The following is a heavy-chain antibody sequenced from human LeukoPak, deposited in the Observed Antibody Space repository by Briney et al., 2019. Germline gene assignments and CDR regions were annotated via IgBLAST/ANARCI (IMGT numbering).Heavy chain of an antibody. CDR3: ARDTRRGGATLDYYFDY. CDR2: ISGSGGST. D-gene: IGHD1-26*01. CDR1: GFTFSSYA. Sequence: GGSLRLSCAASGFTFSSYAMSWVRQAPGKGLEWVSAISGSGGSTYYADSVKGRFTISRDNSKNTLYLQMNSLRAEDTAVYYCARDTRRGGATLDYYFDYWGQGTLVTVSS. V-gene: IGHV3-23*01. J-gene: IGHJ4*02.